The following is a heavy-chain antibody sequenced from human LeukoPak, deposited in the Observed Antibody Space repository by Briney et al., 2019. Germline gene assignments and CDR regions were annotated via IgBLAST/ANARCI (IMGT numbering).Heavy chain of an antibody. V-gene: IGHV4-59*01. D-gene: IGHD2-2*01. CDR2: IYYSGST. CDR1: GGSISSYY. CDR3: ARDRGSTSCYDY. Sequence: PSETLSLTCTVSGGSISSYYWSWIRQPPGKGLEWIGYIYYSGSTNYSPSLKSRVTISVDTSKNQFSLKLSSVTAADTAVYYCARDRGSTSCYDYWGQGTLVTVSS. J-gene: IGHJ4*02.